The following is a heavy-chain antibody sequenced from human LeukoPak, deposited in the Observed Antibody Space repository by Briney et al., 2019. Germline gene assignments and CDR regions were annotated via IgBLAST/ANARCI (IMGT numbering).Heavy chain of an antibody. D-gene: IGHD4-17*01. CDR3: AREYGDYGVDY. Sequence: GGSLRLSCAASGFTVSSNYMSWVRQAPGKGLEGVSVIYSGGSTYYADSVKGRFTISRDNSKNTLYLQMNSLRAEDTAVYYCAREYGDYGVDYWGQGTLVTVSS. CDR1: GFTVSSNY. CDR2: IYSGGST. J-gene: IGHJ4*02. V-gene: IGHV3-53*01.